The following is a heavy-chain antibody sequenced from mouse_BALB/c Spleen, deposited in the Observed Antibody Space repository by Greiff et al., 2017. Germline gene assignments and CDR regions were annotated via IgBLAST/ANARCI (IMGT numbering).Heavy chain of an antibody. CDR2: ISSGSSTI. V-gene: IGHV5-17*02. D-gene: IGHD2-4*01. CDR1: GFTFSSFG. Sequence: EVKVVESGGGLVQPGGSRKLSCAASGFTFSSFGMHWVRQAPEKGLEWVAYISSGSSTIYYADTVKGRFTISRDNPKNTLFLQMTSLRSEDTAMYYCARSGNYDYLAWFAYWGQGTLVTVSA. J-gene: IGHJ3*01. CDR3: ARSGNYDYLAWFAY.